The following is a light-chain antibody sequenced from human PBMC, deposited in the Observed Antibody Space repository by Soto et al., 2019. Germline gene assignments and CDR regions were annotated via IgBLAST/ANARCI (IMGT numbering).Light chain of an antibody. Sequence: EIVMTQSPATLSVSPGERATLSCRASQSVSSNLAWYQQKPGQAPRLLIYGASPRATGIPARFSGSGSGTEFTLTLSSLQSEDFAVYYCQQYNNWPRTFGQGTKLEIK. CDR3: QQYNNWPRT. J-gene: IGKJ2*01. CDR2: GAS. CDR1: QSVSSN. V-gene: IGKV3-15*01.